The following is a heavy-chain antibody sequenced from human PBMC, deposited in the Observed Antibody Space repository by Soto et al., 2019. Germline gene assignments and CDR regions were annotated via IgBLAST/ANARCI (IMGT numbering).Heavy chain of an antibody. CDR3: ARVRGSYSDY. V-gene: IGHV3-48*01. CDR1: GFTFSSYS. CDR2: ISTSSNSI. D-gene: IGHD3-10*01. J-gene: IGHJ4*02. Sequence: EVQLVESGGGLVQPGGSLRLSCAASGFTFSSYSMNWVRQAPGKGLEWVSYISTSSNSIYYAESVKGRFTISRDNAKNSLYLQMNSLRAEDTAVYYCARVRGSYSDYWGQGTLVTVSS.